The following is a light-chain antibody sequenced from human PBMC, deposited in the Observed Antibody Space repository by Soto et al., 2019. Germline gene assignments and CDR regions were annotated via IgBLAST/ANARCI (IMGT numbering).Light chain of an antibody. CDR2: EVS. Sequence: QSVLTQPASVSGSPGQSITISCTGTSSDVGGYNYVYWYQQHPGKAPKLMIYEVSNRPSGVSNRFSGSKSGNTASLTISGLQAEDEADYYCSSYTSSSPYVFGTGTKVTVL. CDR1: SSDVGGYNY. J-gene: IGLJ1*01. V-gene: IGLV2-14*01. CDR3: SSYTSSSPYV.